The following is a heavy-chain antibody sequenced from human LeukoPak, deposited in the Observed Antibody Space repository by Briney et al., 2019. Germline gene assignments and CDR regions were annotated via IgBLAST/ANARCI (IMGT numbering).Heavy chain of an antibody. D-gene: IGHD3-10*01. J-gene: IGHJ4*02. Sequence: GGCLTLSCALSGFTFSSYGMHWVRPAPGRGLEWVAFIRYDGSNKYYADSVKGRFTISRDYAKNTVYLQMNNLRAEDTALYYCGRHAYGGSPPLSWGQGALVTVSS. CDR1: GFTFSSYG. V-gene: IGHV3-30*02. CDR3: GRHAYGGSPPLS. CDR2: IRYDGSNK.